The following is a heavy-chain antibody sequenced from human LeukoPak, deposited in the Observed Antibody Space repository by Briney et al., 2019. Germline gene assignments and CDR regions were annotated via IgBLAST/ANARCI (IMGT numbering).Heavy chain of an antibody. CDR1: GGSFSGYY. D-gene: IGHD2-8*01. J-gene: IGHJ4*02. CDR3: AREVYYFDY. V-gene: IGHV4-34*01. CDR2: INHSGST. Sequence: PSETLSLTCAVYGGSFSGYYWSWIRQPPGTGLEWIGEINHSGSTNYNPSLKSRVTISVDTSKNKFSLKLSSGTAADTAVYYCAREVYYFDYWGQGTLVTVSS.